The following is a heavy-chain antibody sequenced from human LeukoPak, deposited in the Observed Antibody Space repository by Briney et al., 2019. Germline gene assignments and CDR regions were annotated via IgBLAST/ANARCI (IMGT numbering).Heavy chain of an antibody. CDR1: GYSISSGNY. CDR2: IYYSGST. CDR3: ARGEQLALEAFDI. V-gene: IGHV4-61*01. D-gene: IGHD6-6*01. J-gene: IGHJ3*02. Sequence: SETLSLTCTVSGYSISSGNYWGWIRQPPGKGLEWIGYIYYSGSTNYNPSLKSRVTISVDTSKNQFSLKLSSVTAADTAVYYCARGEQLALEAFDIWGQGTMVTVSS.